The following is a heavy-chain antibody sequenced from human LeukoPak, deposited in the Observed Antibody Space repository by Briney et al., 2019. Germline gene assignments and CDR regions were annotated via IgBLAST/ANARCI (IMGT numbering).Heavy chain of an antibody. CDR1: GYTFTSYG. J-gene: IGHJ3*01. CDR2: IIPMFRTA. Sequence: SVKVSCKASGYTFTSYGISWVRQAPGQGLEWMGGIIPMFRTANYGQKLQGRVTITADDSTSTGYMELSSLRSEDTAVFYCAYLSASNTGAFDVWGQGTVVTVSS. D-gene: IGHD2-8*02. CDR3: AYLSASNTGAFDV. V-gene: IGHV1-69*13.